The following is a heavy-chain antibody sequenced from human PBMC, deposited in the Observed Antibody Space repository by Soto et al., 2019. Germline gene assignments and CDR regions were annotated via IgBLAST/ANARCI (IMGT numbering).Heavy chain of an antibody. CDR2: IIPIFGTA. D-gene: IGHD2-21*02. V-gene: IGHV1-69*13. Sequence: GASVKVSCKASGGTFSSYAISWVRQAPGQGLEWMGGIIPIFGTANYTQKFQGRVTITADESTSTAYMELSSLRSEDTAVYYCARDLIRRWVVTAINQPFDIWGQGTMVTVSS. J-gene: IGHJ3*02. CDR1: GGTFSSYA. CDR3: ARDLIRRWVVTAINQPFDI.